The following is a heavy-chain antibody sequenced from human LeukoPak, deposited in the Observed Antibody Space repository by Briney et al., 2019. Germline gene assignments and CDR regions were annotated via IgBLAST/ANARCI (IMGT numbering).Heavy chain of an antibody. CDR1: GDSISSSNHY. D-gene: IGHD3-22*01. J-gene: IGHJ4*02. CDR3: ARLYYYDSSGRPL. V-gene: IGHV4-39*02. Sequence: SETLSLTCTISGDSISSSNHYWGWIRQPPGKGLEWIGNIYYSGRTYYNPSLKRRVTISVDTSKNDFSLKLSSVTAADTAVYYCARLYYYDSSGRPLWGQGTLVTVSS. CDR2: IYYSGRT.